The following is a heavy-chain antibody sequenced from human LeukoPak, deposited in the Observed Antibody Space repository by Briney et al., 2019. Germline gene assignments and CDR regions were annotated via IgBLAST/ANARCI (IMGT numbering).Heavy chain of an antibody. CDR3: AKDNYYDSSGSLDY. Sequence: SGGSLRLSCAASGFTFDDYAMHWVRQAPGKGLEWVSGISWNSGSIGYADSVKGRFTISRDNAKNSLYLQMNSLRAEDTALYYCAKDNYYDSSGSLDYWGQGTLVTVSS. J-gene: IGHJ4*02. D-gene: IGHD3-22*01. CDR1: GFTFDDYA. V-gene: IGHV3-9*01. CDR2: ISWNSGSI.